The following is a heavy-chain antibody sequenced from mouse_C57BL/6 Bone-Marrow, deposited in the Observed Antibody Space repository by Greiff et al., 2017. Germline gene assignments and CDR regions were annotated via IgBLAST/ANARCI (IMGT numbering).Heavy chain of an antibody. V-gene: IGHV5-4*01. CDR2: ISDGGSYT. Sequence: EVHLVESGGGLVKPGGSLKLSCAASGFTFSSYAMSWVRQTPEKRLEWVATISDGGSYTYYPDNVKGRFTISRANAKNNLYLQMSDLKSEDTAMYYCARDLPVSYAMDYWGQGTSVTVSS. CDR1: GFTFSSYA. CDR3: ARDLPVSYAMDY. J-gene: IGHJ4*01. D-gene: IGHD6-1*01.